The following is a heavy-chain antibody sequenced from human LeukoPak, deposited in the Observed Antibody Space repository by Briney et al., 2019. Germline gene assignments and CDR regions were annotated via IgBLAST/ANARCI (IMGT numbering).Heavy chain of an antibody. CDR2: IYYSGST. V-gene: IGHV4-31*03. D-gene: IGHD4-23*01. CDR1: GGSISSGGYY. Sequence: SETLSLTCTVSGGSISSGGYYWSWIRQHPGKGLEWIGYIYYSGSTYYNSSLKSRVTISVDTSKNQFSLKLSSVTAADTAVYYCARLASDDYGGNPLDYWGQGTLVTVSS. J-gene: IGHJ4*02. CDR3: ARLASDDYGGNPLDY.